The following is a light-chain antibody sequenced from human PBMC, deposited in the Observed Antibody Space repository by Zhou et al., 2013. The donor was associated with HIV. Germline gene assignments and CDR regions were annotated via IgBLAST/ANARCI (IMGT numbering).Light chain of an antibody. Sequence: EIVLTQSPGTLSLSPGERATLSCRASQSVSRASQSVSSDLAWYQQKPGQSPRLLIYDASTRATGIPARFSGSGSGTEFTLTISSLQSEDFAVYYCQQRKNWPPGTPSFGGGTRVEIK. CDR1: QSVSSD. CDR2: DAS. V-gene: IGKV3-15*01. J-gene: IGKJ4*01. CDR3: QQRKNWPPGTPS.